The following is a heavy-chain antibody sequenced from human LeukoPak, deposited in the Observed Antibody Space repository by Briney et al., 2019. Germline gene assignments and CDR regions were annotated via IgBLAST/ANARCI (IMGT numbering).Heavy chain of an antibody. Sequence: PGGSLRLSCAASGFTFSTYAMHWVRQAPGKGLEWVAIISYDGSSSSYADSVKGRFTISRDNAKNTLYLQMSSLRTADTAVYYCAKIEGSSSYYFDYWGQGTLVTVSS. J-gene: IGHJ4*02. CDR3: AKIEGSSSYYFDY. CDR1: GFTFSTYA. D-gene: IGHD6-6*01. V-gene: IGHV3-30*18. CDR2: ISYDGSSS.